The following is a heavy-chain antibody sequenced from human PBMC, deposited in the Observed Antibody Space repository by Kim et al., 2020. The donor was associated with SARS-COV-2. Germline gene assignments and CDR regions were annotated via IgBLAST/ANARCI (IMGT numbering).Heavy chain of an antibody. J-gene: IGHJ4*02. CDR3: AKDPGGIVDARDLYYFDT. D-gene: IGHD2-21*01. V-gene: IGHV3-23*01. Sequence: GGSLRLSCAGSGFTFDTYALSWVRQAPGKGLEWVSAIDGGGRATFYTASVKGRFTVFKDISKKTFFLQMNNLRPEDTAVYYCAKDPGGIVDARDLYYFDTWGQGTLVTVSS. CDR2: IDGGGRAT. CDR1: GFTFDTYA.